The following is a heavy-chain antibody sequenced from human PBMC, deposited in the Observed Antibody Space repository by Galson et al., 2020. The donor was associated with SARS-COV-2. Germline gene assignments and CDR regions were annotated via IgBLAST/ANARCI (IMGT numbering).Heavy chain of an antibody. CDR2: SCYTGST. V-gene: IGHV4-30-4*01. CDR3: ARVIGVREVFDL. J-gene: IGHJ4*02. D-gene: IGHD3-10*01. Sequence: SATLSLTCTVPGGSLGRREYSRRWVRQSPGKGRERIGYSCYTGSTYYSPSLKSRLTISIDTSKNQFSLNVRSVTAADTAFYYCARVIGVREVFDLWGQGTLVTVSS. CDR1: GGSLGRREYS.